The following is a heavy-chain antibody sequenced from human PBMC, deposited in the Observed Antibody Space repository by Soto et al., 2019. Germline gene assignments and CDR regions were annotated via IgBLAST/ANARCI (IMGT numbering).Heavy chain of an antibody. D-gene: IGHD2-15*01. CDR2: IGTSIGHT. Sequence: QVQLVQSGADLKKPGASVKVSCKASGYTFTDYAITWVRQAPGQGLEWVGWIGTSIGHTNYAQNFRGRVTMTADTSTNTAYMDLRSLRSDDTAIYYCARRSYCSGGTCTNWFDSWGQGTLVTVSS. CDR3: ARRSYCSGGTCTNWFDS. V-gene: IGHV1-18*01. J-gene: IGHJ5*01. CDR1: GYTFTDYA.